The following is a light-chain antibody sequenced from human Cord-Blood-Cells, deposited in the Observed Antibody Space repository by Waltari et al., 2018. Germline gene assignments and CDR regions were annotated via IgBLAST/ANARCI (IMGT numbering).Light chain of an antibody. J-gene: IGLJ3*02. V-gene: IGLV2-11*01. Sequence: QSALTQPRPVSGSPGQSVTISCTGTSSDVGGYNYVSWYQQHPGKAPKLMIYDVSKTPSGVPDRFSGAKSGNTASLTISGLQAEDEADYYCCSYAGSYTWVFGGGTKLTVL. CDR1: SSDVGGYNY. CDR2: DVS. CDR3: CSYAGSYTWV.